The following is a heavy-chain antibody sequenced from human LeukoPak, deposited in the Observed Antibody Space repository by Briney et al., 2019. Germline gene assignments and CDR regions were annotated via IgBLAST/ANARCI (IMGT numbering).Heavy chain of an antibody. CDR3: AKDPYYYGPGGAFDI. D-gene: IGHD3-10*01. CDR1: GFTFSTYA. V-gene: IGHV3-21*04. CDR2: LTTNSRYI. J-gene: IGHJ3*02. Sequence: GSLRLSCAASGFTFSTYAMTWVRQAPGKGLEWVSSLTTNSRYIYYADSVKGRFTISRDNSKNTLYLQMNSLRAEDTAVYYCAKDPYYYGPGGAFDIWGQGTMVTVSS.